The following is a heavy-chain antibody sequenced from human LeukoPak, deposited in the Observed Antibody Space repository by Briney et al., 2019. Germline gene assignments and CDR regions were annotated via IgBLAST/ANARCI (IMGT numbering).Heavy chain of an antibody. Sequence: PSETLSLTCAVYGGSFGGYYWSWIRQPPGKGLEWIGEINHSGSTNYNPSLKSRVAISVDTSKNQFSLKLSSVTAADTAVYYCARGRYCSGGSCYSDPLDYWGQGTLVTVSS. V-gene: IGHV4-34*01. J-gene: IGHJ4*02. D-gene: IGHD2-15*01. CDR3: ARGRYCSGGSCYSDPLDY. CDR1: GGSFGGYY. CDR2: INHSGST.